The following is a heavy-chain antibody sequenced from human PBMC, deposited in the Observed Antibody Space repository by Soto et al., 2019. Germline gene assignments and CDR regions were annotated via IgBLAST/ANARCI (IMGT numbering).Heavy chain of an antibody. CDR3: AGNATYYYNSSGYYPSWFDP. V-gene: IGHV1-18*04. D-gene: IGHD3-22*01. Sequence: ASVKVSCKASGYTFTSYGISWVRQAPGQGLEWMGWINAYNGDTNYAQKLQGRVTMTTDTSTSTAYMEQSSLRSDDTAVYYCAGNATYYYNSSGYYPSWFDPWGQGTLVTVSS. CDR2: INAYNGDT. J-gene: IGHJ5*01. CDR1: GYTFTSYG.